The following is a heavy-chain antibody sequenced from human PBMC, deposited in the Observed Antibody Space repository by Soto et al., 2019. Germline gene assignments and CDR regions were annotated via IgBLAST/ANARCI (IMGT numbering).Heavy chain of an antibody. CDR3: AKAHYSGSGSYYNTDC. D-gene: IGHD3-10*01. CDR2: ISFDGSNK. J-gene: IGHJ4*02. Sequence: GGSLRLSCAASGFTFSNYGMYWVRQAPGKGLECVAVISFDGSNKYYADSVKGRFTISRDNSKNTLYLEMNSLRAEDTAVYYCAKAHYSGSGSYYNTDCWGQGTLVTVSS. V-gene: IGHV3-30*18. CDR1: GFTFSNYG.